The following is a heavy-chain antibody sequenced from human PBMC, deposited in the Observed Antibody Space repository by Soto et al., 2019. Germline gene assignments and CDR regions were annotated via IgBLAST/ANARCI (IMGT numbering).Heavy chain of an antibody. Sequence: QVQLVESGGVVVQPGRSLRLSCAASGFTFSSYGMHWVRQAPGKGLEWVAVIWYDGSNKNYADSVKGRFTISRDNSKNTLYLQTNSPRAEDTAVYYCARIPWFWELLVDYWGQGTLGTVSS. CDR2: IWYDGSNK. CDR1: GFTFSSYG. V-gene: IGHV3-33*01. D-gene: IGHD3-10*01. CDR3: ARIPWFWELLVDY. J-gene: IGHJ4*02.